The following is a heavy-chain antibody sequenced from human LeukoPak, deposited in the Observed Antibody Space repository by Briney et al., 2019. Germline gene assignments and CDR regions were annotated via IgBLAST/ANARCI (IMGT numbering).Heavy chain of an antibody. Sequence: GGSLRLSCVASGFTFSNNGMHWVRQAPGKGLEWVGRIISKADGGATQYAAPVKGRFTVSRDDSKRTLYLQMNSLKTEDTAIYYCTTELYGGPDNWGQGTLVTVSS. D-gene: IGHD3-10*01. CDR1: GFTFSNNG. CDR3: TTELYGGPDN. CDR2: IISKADGGAT. J-gene: IGHJ4*02. V-gene: IGHV3-15*01.